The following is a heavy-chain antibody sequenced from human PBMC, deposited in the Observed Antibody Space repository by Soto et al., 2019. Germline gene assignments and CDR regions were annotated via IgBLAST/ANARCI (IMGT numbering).Heavy chain of an antibody. V-gene: IGHV4-38-2*01. CDR2: IYHSGNT. CDR1: GYSISSGYY. D-gene: IGHD3-22*01. J-gene: IGHJ4*02. CDR3: ARAEYYYDSSGYCFRFDY. Sequence: SETLSLTCAVSGYSISSGYYCGWFRHPPGKGLEWIGSIYHSGNTYYNPSLKSRVSISVDTSKNQFSLQLNSVIAADTAVFYCARAEYYYDSSGYCFRFDYWGQGALVTVSS.